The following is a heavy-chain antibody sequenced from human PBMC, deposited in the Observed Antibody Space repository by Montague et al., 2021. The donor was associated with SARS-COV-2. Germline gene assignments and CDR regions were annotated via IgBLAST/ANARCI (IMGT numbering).Heavy chain of an antibody. CDR1: GGSISGYC. CDR2: IYYTGGT. V-gene: IGHV4-59*01. Sequence: SETLSLTCSVSGGSISGYCWSWIRQSPGKGLEWVGYIYYTGGTNYNPSLESRVTISLDTSKNQFSLRLSSVTPADTAVYDCARDWAVLTRDGYNYGWFDPWGPGTLVTVSS. CDR3: ARDWAVLTRDGYNYGWFDP. D-gene: IGHD5-24*01. J-gene: IGHJ5*02.